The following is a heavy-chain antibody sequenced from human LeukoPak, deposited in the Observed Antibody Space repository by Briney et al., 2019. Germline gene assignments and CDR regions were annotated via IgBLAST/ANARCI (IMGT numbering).Heavy chain of an antibody. CDR3: AMFGNPDY. CDR2: VSGGGTTT. V-gene: IGHV3-23*01. D-gene: IGHD3-10*02. J-gene: IGHJ4*02. CDR1: GFTFNSYG. Sequence: LPGGSLRLSCAASGFTFNSYGMSWVRQAPGKGLEWVSGVSGGGTTTWYADSVKGRFTISRDNSKNTLYLQMSSLRAEDTAVYYCAMFGNPDYWGQGTLVTVSS.